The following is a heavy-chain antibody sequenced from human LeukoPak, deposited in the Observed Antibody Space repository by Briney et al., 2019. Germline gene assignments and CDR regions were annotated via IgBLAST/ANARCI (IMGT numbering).Heavy chain of an antibody. CDR1: GXSFSGYY. CDR2: INHSGST. J-gene: IGHJ3*02. V-gene: IGHV4-34*01. CDR3: ARVRATGAFDI. Sequence: KASETLSLTCAVYGXSFSGYYWTWIRQPPGKGLEWIGEINHSGSTNYNPSLKSRATISVDTSKNQFSLKLSSVTAADTAVYYCARVRATGAFDIWGQGTMVTVSS. D-gene: IGHD1-26*01.